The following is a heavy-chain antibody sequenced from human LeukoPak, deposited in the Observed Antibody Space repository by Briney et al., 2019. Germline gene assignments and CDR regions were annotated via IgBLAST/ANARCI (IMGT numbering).Heavy chain of an antibody. CDR2: IFHTGSA. CDR3: ASPGGTYIDY. V-gene: IGHV4-38-2*01. J-gene: IGHJ4*02. Sequence: PSETLSLTCAVSGYSISTGYFWGWIRQSPGQGLEWIGSIFHTGSASYNPSLKSRATLSVDTSKNEFSLKLTSVSAADTAIYYCASPGGTYIDYWGQGTLVIVSS. CDR1: GYSISTGYF. D-gene: IGHD3-16*01.